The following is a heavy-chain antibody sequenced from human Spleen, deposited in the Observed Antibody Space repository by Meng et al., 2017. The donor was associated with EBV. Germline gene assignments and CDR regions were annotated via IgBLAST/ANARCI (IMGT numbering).Heavy chain of an antibody. Sequence: GQLVQSGAEVKKPGSSVRVSCQSAGGNFISYAINWVRQAPGQGLEWMGGIVPLFGTPNYAQKFQGRVTITADESTTTAYLELSGLRFDDTALYYCASDPPQFGYRSFDFWGQGTLVTVSS. CDR2: IVPLFGTP. CDR1: GGNFISYA. V-gene: IGHV1-69*01. D-gene: IGHD6-19*01. CDR3: ASDPPQFGYRSFDF. J-gene: IGHJ4*02.